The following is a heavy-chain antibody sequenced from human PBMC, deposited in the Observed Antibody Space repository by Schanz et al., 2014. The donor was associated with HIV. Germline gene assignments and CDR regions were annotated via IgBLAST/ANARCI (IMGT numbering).Heavy chain of an antibody. Sequence: QVQLGQSGAEVKKPGASVRVSCKAPGNIFNSDYLHWVRQAPGHGLEWMGWINPNSGGTNYAQKFQGRVTMTRETSISTAYMEMRRLRSDDTAVYYCARDVSVDCTGINNCYTRKWFDPWGQGTLVTVSS. J-gene: IGHJ5*02. CDR1: GNIFNSDY. CDR2: INPNSGGT. CDR3: ARDVSVDCTGINNCYTRKWFDP. D-gene: IGHD2-2*02. V-gene: IGHV1-2*02.